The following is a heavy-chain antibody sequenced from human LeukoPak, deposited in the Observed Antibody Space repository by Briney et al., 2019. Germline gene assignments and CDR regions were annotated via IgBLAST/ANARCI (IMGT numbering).Heavy chain of an antibody. V-gene: IGHV1-18*01. CDR2: ISAYNGNT. CDR1: GYTFTSYG. J-gene: IGHJ4*02. Sequence: ASVNVSCKASGYTFTSYGISWVRQAPGQGLEWMGWISAYNGNTNYAQKLQGRVTMTTDTSTSTAYMELRSLRSDDTAVYYCARAPRGEAAGHVDYFDYWGQGTLVTVSS. D-gene: IGHD6-13*01. CDR3: ARAPRGEAAGHVDYFDY.